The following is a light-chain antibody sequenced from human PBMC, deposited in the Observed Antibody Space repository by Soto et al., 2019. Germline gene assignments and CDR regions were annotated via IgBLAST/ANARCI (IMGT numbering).Light chain of an antibody. CDR3: QQRSNTWT. Sequence: PDATATLSFTASQSVVSNLAWYQQKPGQAPRLLIYGASTRATGIPARFSGSGSGTDFTLTISSLQPEDFAVYYCQQRSNTWTFGQGTKVDIK. V-gene: IGKV3-11*01. CDR2: GAS. CDR1: QSVVSN. J-gene: IGKJ1*01.